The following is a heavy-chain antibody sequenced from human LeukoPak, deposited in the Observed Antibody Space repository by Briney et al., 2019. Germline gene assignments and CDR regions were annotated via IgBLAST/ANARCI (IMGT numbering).Heavy chain of an antibody. CDR1: GSTFSSYW. Sequence: QPGGSLRLSCAASGSTFSSYWMSWVRQAPGKGLEWVANIKQDGSEKYYVDSVKGRFTISRDNAKNSLYLQMNSLRAEDTAVYYCARTDYGDYVSDGYYFDYWGQGTLVTVSS. CDR2: IKQDGSEK. CDR3: ARTDYGDYVSDGYYFDY. V-gene: IGHV3-7*01. J-gene: IGHJ4*02. D-gene: IGHD4-17*01.